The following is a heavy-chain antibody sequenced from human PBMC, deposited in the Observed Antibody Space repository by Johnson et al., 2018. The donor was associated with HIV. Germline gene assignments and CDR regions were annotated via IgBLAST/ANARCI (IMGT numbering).Heavy chain of an antibody. V-gene: IGHV3-9*01. D-gene: IGHD6-13*01. CDR2: ISWNSGSI. CDR1: GFTFDDYA. CDR3: AKDYSSILIAFDI. Sequence: VQLVESGGFVVQPGGSLRLSCAASGFTFDDYAMHWVRQAPGKGLEWVSGISWNSGSIGYADSVKGRFTISRDNAKNSLYLKMNSLRSEDTAGYYCAKDYSSILIAFDIWGQGTMVTVSS. J-gene: IGHJ3*02.